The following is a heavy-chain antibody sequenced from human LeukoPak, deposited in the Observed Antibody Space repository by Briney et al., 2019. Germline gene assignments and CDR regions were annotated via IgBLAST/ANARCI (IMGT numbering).Heavy chain of an antibody. V-gene: IGHV3-64D*06. CDR2: ISSNGGST. J-gene: IGHJ4*02. D-gene: IGHD6-19*01. CDR1: GFTFSSHA. CDR3: VKRYSSGWYFDY. Sequence: GGSLRLSCSASGFTFSSHAMHWVRQAPGKGLEYVPAISSNGGSTYYADSVKGRFTISRDNSKNTLYLQMSSLRPEDAAVYFCVKRYSSGWYFDYWGQGTLVTVSS.